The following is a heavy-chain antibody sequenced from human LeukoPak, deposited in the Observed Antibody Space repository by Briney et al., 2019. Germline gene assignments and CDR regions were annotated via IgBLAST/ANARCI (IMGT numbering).Heavy chain of an antibody. D-gene: IGHD3-22*01. Sequence: SETLSLTCTVSGYSISSGYYWGWIRQPPGKGLEWIGSIHHSGSTNYNPSLKSRVTISLDTSKNQFSLKLSSVTAADTAVYYCARGGLLWLLGYWGQGTLVTVSS. CDR2: IHHSGST. J-gene: IGHJ4*02. V-gene: IGHV4-38-2*02. CDR3: ARGGLLWLLGY. CDR1: GYSISSGYY.